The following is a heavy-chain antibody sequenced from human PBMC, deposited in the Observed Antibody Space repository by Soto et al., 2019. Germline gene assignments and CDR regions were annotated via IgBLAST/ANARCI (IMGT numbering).Heavy chain of an antibody. CDR2: IYPGDSDT. J-gene: IGHJ6*02. D-gene: IGHD6-13*01. V-gene: IGHV5-51*01. CDR1: GYSLTSYW. Sequence: PXGSLTISCKGSGYSLTSYWIGWVRQMPGKGLEWMGIIYPGDSDTRYSPSFQGQVTISADKSISTAYLQWSSLKASDTPMYYCARHRYSSTWPYYYYGMDVWGQGTTGTASS. CDR3: ARHRYSSTWPYYYYGMDV.